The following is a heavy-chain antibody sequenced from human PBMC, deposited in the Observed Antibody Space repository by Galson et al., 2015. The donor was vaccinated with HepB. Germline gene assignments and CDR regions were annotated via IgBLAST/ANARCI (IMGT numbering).Heavy chain of an antibody. Sequence: SLRLSCAASGFIFSGYSMNWVRQAPGKGLGWVSSTSSSGRPISYADSVKGRFTISRDNAKNSLYLQMNSLRAEDTAVYYCARGRGDNANFDYWGQGTLVTVSS. V-gene: IGHV3-21*01. CDR2: TSSSGRPI. CDR3: ARGRGDNANFDY. CDR1: GFIFSGYS. D-gene: IGHD4-23*01. J-gene: IGHJ4*02.